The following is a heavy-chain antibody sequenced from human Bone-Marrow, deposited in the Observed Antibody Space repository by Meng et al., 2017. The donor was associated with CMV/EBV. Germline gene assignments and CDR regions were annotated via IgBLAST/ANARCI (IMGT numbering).Heavy chain of an antibody. CDR3: ARGLGVRLEYYYYGMDV. V-gene: IGHV3-21*01. D-gene: IGHD1-1*01. CDR1: GFTFSSYS. CDR2: ISSSSSYI. J-gene: IGHJ6*02. Sequence: ESLKISCAASGFTFSSYSMNWVRQAPGKGLEWVSSISSSSSYIYYADSVKGRFTISRDNAKNSLYLQMNSLRAEDTAVYYCARGLGVRLEYYYYGMDVWGQGTTVTVSS.